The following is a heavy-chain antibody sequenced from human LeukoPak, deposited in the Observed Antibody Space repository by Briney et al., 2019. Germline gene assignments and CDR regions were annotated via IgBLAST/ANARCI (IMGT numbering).Heavy chain of an antibody. CDR2: IYYSGST. V-gene: IGHV4-31*03. D-gene: IGHD5-12*01. J-gene: IGHJ6*02. CDR3: AAPTEATTYSFYYYYYGMDV. Sequence: SQTLPLTCTVSGGSISSGGYYWSWIRQHPGKGLEWIGYIYYSGSTYYNPSLKSRVTISVDTSKNQFSLKLSSVTAADTAVYYCAAPTEATTYSFYYYYYGMDVWGQGTTVTVSS. CDR1: GGSISSGGYY.